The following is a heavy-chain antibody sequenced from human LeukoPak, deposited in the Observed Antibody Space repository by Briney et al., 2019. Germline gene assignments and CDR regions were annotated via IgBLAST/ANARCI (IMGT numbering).Heavy chain of an antibody. D-gene: IGHD4-17*01. V-gene: IGHV3-21*01. CDR3: ASNGDYFDYYYYYMDV. Sequence: GGSLRLSCAASGFTFSSYSMNWVRQAPGKGLEWVSYISSSSSYIYYADSVKGRFTISRDNAKNSLYLQMNSLRAEDTAVYYCASNGDYFDYYYYYMDVWGKGTTVTVSS. CDR1: GFTFSSYS. J-gene: IGHJ6*03. CDR2: ISSSSSYI.